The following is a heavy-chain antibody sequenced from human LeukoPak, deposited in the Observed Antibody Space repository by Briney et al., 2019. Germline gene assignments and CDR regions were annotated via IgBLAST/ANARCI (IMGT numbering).Heavy chain of an antibody. Sequence: SETLSLTCAVYGGPFGGYYWSWIRQPPGKGLEWIGEINHSGSTYYNPSLKSRVTISVDTSKNQFSLKLSAVTAADTAVYYCARRGPDGSMDVWGKGTTVTVSS. D-gene: IGHD2-15*01. CDR2: INHSGST. V-gene: IGHV4-34*01. J-gene: IGHJ6*03. CDR3: ARRGPDGSMDV. CDR1: GGPFGGYY.